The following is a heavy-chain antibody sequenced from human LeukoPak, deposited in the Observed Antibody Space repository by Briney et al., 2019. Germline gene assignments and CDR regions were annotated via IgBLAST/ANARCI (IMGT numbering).Heavy chain of an antibody. CDR2: ISGSGGST. CDR3: AKDGGGPIEPYDY. Sequence: PGGSLRLSCAASGFTFSSYAMSWVRQAAGKGLEWVSAISGSGGSTYYADSVKGRFTISRDNSKTTLYLQMNSLRAEDTAVYYCAKDGGGPIEPYDYWGQGTLVTVSS. D-gene: IGHD3-16*01. CDR1: GFTFSSYA. V-gene: IGHV3-23*01. J-gene: IGHJ4*02.